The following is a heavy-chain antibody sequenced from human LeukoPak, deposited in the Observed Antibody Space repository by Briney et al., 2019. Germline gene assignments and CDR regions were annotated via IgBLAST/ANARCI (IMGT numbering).Heavy chain of an antibody. CDR3: ARGPSIVGAMRGAFDI. V-gene: IGHV4-34*01. J-gene: IGHJ3*02. D-gene: IGHD1-26*01. Sequence: PSQTLSLTCAVYGGSFSGYYWSWIRQPPGKGLEWIGEINHSGSTNYNPSLKSRVTISVDTSKNQFSLKLSSVTAADTAVYYCARGPSIVGAMRGAFDIWGQGTMVTVSS. CDR1: GGSFSGYY. CDR2: INHSGST.